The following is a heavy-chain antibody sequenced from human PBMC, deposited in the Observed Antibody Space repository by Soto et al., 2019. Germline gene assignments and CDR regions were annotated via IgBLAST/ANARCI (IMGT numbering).Heavy chain of an antibody. Sequence: PGGSLRLTCASYGLPISTYGINLVRTAPGKGLEWVSLISYDGINTYYSDSVTGRFTVSRDNSKNTLFLQMNSLRAEDTAVYYCAKGGVGQRLWNHLDNWGPGNLVTVS. J-gene: IGHJ4*02. D-gene: IGHD6-25*01. V-gene: IGHV3-30*18. CDR1: GLPISTYG. CDR2: ISYDGINT. CDR3: AKGGVGQRLWNHLDN.